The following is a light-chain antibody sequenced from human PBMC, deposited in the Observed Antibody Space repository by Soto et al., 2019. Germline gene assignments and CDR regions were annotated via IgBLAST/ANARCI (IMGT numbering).Light chain of an antibody. V-gene: IGLV2-14*01. CDR1: SSDVGGYNY. CDR2: DVS. J-gene: IGLJ2*01. CDR3: SSYTISSALGVV. Sequence: QSALTQPASVSGSPGQSITISCTGTSSDVGGYNYVSWYRQHPGKTPQLMIYDVSNRPSGVSNRFSGYKSGNTASLTISGLQAEDEADYYCSSYTISSALGVVFGGGTQLTVL.